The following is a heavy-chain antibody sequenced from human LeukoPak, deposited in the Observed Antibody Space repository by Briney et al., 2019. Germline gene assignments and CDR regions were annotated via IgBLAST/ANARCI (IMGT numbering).Heavy chain of an antibody. CDR3: AKDIVTTRYNNWFDP. J-gene: IGHJ5*02. Sequence: GGSLRLSCAASGFTFSSYAMSWVRQAPWKGLEWVSTISGSGGSTYYADSVKGRFTISRDNSKNTLYLQMNSLRAEDTAIYYCAKDIVTTRYNNWFDPWGQGTLVTVSS. CDR1: GFTFSSYA. CDR2: ISGSGGST. V-gene: IGHV3-23*01. D-gene: IGHD5-12*01.